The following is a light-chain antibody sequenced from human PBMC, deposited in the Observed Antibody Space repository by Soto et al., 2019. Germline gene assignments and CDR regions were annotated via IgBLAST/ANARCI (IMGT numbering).Light chain of an antibody. V-gene: IGLV2-14*01. CDR2: DVS. J-gene: IGLJ1*01. CDR3: SSYPRSSTLVYV. CDR1: SSDVGGYNY. Sequence: QSALTQPASVSGSPGQSITISCTGTSSDVGGYNYVSWYQQHPGKAPKLMIYDVSNRPSGVSNRFSGSKSGNTASQTISGLQAEDEADYYCSSYPRSSTLVYVFGTGTQLTVL.